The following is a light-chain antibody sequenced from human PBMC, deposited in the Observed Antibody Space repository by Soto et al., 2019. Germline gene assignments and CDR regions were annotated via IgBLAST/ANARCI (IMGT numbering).Light chain of an antibody. J-gene: IGKJ1*01. CDR1: QSVSTNY. V-gene: IGKV3-20*01. Sequence: ENVMTQSPGTLSLSPVERATLSCRASQSVSTNYVAWYQQKPGQAPRLLIYGASSRASGIPDRFRGSGSGTDFTLTISRLEPEDFAVYYCQQYANSHGTFGQGTKVDIK. CDR3: QQYANSHGT. CDR2: GAS.